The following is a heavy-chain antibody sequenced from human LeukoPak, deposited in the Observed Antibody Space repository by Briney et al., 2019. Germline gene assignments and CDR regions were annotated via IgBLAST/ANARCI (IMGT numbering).Heavy chain of an antibody. Sequence: SETLSLTCTVSGGSISSYYWSWIRQPPGKGLEWIGYIYYSGSTNYNPSLKSRVTISVDTSKNQFSLKLSSVTAADTAVYYCARDPTVTNPYYYYGMDVWGQGTTVTVSS. V-gene: IGHV4-59*12. CDR1: GGSISSYY. D-gene: IGHD4-17*01. J-gene: IGHJ6*02. CDR2: IYYSGST. CDR3: ARDPTVTNPYYYYGMDV.